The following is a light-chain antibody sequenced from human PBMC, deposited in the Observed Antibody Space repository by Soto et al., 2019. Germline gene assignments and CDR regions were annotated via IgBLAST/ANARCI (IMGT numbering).Light chain of an antibody. V-gene: IGLV1-40*01. J-gene: IGLJ2*01. Sequence: QSVLTQPPSVSGAPGQRVTISCTGSSSNIGAGYDVHWYQQLPGTAPKVLIYGNSNRPSGVPDRFSGSKSGTSASLAITGLQAEDEADYYCQSSDSSLSGSVFGGGTKVTVL. CDR1: SSNIGAGYD. CDR2: GNS. CDR3: QSSDSSLSGSV.